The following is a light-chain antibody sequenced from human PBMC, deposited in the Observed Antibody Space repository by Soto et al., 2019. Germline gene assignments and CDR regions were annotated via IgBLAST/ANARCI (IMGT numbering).Light chain of an antibody. J-gene: IGKJ1*01. V-gene: IGKV2-28*01. Sequence: DIVMTQSPLSLPVTPGEPASISCRSSQSLLHSNGYNYLDWYLQKPGQSPQLLIYLGSNRAAGVPDRFSDSGSGTDFTLKISRVEAEDVGVYYCRQALQTWTFGQGTKVEIK. CDR1: QSLLHSNGYNY. CDR3: RQALQTWT. CDR2: LGS.